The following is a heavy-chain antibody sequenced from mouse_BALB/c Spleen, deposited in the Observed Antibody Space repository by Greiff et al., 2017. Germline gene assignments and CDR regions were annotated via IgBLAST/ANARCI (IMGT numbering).Heavy chain of an antibody. CDR2: INPGSGGT. V-gene: IGHV1-54*01. CDR1: GYAFTNYL. J-gene: IGHJ3*01. D-gene: IGHD2-14*01. Sequence: VQLVESGAELVRPGTSVKVSCKASGYAFTNYLIEWVKQRPGQGLEWIGVINPGSGGTNYNEKFKGKATLTADKSSSTAYMQLSSLTSDDSAVYFCARRTYYRYDVDYWGQGTLVTVSA. CDR3: ARRTYYRYDVDY.